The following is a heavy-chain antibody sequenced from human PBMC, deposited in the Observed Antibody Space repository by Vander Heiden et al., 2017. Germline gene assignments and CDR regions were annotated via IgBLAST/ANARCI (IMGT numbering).Heavy chain of an antibody. D-gene: IGHD1-1*01. CDR1: GGSFSGYY. Sequence: QVQLQQWGAGLLKPSETLSLTCAVYGGSFSGYYWSWIRQPPGKGLEWIGEINHSGSTNHHPSLKGRVTISVDTSKDQFPLELGPGAAADTAVYYCAGEGPTAPRRYFDLWGRGTLVTVSS. CDR2: INHSGST. V-gene: IGHV4-34*01. J-gene: IGHJ2*01. CDR3: AGEGPTAPRRYFDL.